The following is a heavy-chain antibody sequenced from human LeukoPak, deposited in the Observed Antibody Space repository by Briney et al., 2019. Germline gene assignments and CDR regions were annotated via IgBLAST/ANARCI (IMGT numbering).Heavy chain of an antibody. CDR2: INHSGST. CDR1: GGSFSGYY. D-gene: IGHD6-6*01. V-gene: IGHV4-34*01. J-gene: IGHJ4*02. Sequence: EPSETLSLTCAVYGGSFSGYYWSWIRQPPGKGLEWIGEINHSGSTNYNPSLKSRVTISVDMSKNQFSLKLSSVTAADTAVYYCARVVQYSSSPFDYWGQGTLVTVSS. CDR3: ARVVQYSSSPFDY.